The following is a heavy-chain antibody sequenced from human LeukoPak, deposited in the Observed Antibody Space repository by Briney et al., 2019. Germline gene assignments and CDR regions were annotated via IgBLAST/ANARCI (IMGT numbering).Heavy chain of an antibody. Sequence: GASVKVSCKASGYTFTSYYMHWVRQAPGQGLEWMGIINPSGGSTSYAQKFQGRVTMTRDTSTSTVYMELSSPRSEDTAVYYCARDRGYDFWSGYDDGDAFDIWGQGTMVTVSS. J-gene: IGHJ3*02. D-gene: IGHD3-3*01. CDR3: ARDRGYDFWSGYDDGDAFDI. V-gene: IGHV1-46*01. CDR1: GYTFTSYY. CDR2: INPSGGST.